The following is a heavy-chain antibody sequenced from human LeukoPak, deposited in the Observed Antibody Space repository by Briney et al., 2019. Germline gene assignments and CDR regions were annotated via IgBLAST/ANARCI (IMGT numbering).Heavy chain of an antibody. CDR3: AKSLDSYYFDY. V-gene: IGHV3-30*18. CDR1: GFTFSSYG. D-gene: IGHD2-2*03. Sequence: GGSLRLSCAASGFTFSSYGMHWVRQAPGKGLEWVALLSYDGSDKYYADSVKGRFTISRDNSNNTLYLLMSSLRPEDTAVYYCAKSLDSYYFDYWGQGILVTVSS. CDR2: LSYDGSDK. J-gene: IGHJ4*02.